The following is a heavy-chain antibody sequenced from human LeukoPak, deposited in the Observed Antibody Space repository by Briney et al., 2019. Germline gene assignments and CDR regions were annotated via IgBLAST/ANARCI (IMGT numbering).Heavy chain of an antibody. CDR2: IYYSGST. J-gene: IGHJ3*02. V-gene: IGHV4-39*01. D-gene: IGHD3-9*01. CDR1: GGSISSSGYF. CDR3: ARRGSYDILTGYYFTNHAFDI. Sequence: PSETLSLTCTVSGGSISSSGYFWGWIRQPPGKGLEWIGSIYYSGSTYYNPSLKSRVTISVDTSKNQFSLKLSSVTAADTAVYYCARRGSYDILTGYYFTNHAFDIWGQGTMVTVSS.